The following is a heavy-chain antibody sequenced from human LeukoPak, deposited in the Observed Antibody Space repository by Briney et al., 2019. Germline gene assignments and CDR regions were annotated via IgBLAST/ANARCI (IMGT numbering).Heavy chain of an antibody. Sequence: QSGRSLRLSCAASGFTSSSYGMHWVRQAPGKGLEWVAVISYDGSNKYYADSVKGRFTISRDNSKNTLYLQMNSLRAEDTAVYYCAKERRYYDFWSGIDYWGQGTLVTVSS. V-gene: IGHV3-30*18. CDR1: GFTSSSYG. D-gene: IGHD3-3*01. CDR2: ISYDGSNK. J-gene: IGHJ4*02. CDR3: AKERRYYDFWSGIDY.